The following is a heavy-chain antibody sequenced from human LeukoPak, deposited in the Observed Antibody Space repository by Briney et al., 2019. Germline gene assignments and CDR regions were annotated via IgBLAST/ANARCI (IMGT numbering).Heavy chain of an antibody. D-gene: IGHD6-13*01. CDR1: GYTFTSYG. Sequence: EASVKVSCKASGYTFTSYGISWVRRAPGQGLEWMEWISAYNGNTNYAQKLQGRVTMTTDTSTSTAYMELRSLRSDDTAVYYCASHHRYSSSPGDYWGQGTLVTVSS. J-gene: IGHJ4*02. V-gene: IGHV1-18*01. CDR2: ISAYNGNT. CDR3: ASHHRYSSSPGDY.